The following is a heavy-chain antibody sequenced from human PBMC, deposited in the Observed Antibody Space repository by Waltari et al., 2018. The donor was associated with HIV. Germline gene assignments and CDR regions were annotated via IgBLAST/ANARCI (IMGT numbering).Heavy chain of an antibody. CDR2: IYYSGST. Sequence: QVQLQESGPGLVKPSETLPLTCTVSGGSLSYYYWSWIRQPPGKGLEWIGYIYYSGSTAYNPSLKSRVSISVDTSKNQFSLKLSSVTAADTAVYYCARDHKYASGLPDSWGQGTLVTVSS. J-gene: IGHJ4*02. V-gene: IGHV4-59*01. CDR3: ARDHKYASGLPDS. CDR1: GGSLSYYY. D-gene: IGHD3-10*01.